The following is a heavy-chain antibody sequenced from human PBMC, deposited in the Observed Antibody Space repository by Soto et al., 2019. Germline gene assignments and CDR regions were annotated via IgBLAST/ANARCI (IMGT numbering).Heavy chain of an antibody. D-gene: IGHD3-16*01. J-gene: IGHJ4*02. CDR3: ARSPLTYSYAQFDS. CDR2: VYTVGSA. CDR1: GGSLNNYY. V-gene: IGHV4-4*07. Sequence: QVQLQESGPRLVKPSETLSLTCTVSGGSLNNYYWSWIRQPAGKGLEWLGRVYTVGSANYNPSLKRRDTMSIDTSKNQFALRLTSVTAADTAVYYCARSPLTYSYAQFDSWGQGSLVTVSS.